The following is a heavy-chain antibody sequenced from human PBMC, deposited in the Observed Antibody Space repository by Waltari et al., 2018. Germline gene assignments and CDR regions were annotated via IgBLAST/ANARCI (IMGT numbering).Heavy chain of an antibody. Sequence: QLHLQESGPGLVQPSETLSLTCIVSGGSITSDSYYWGWIRQPPGKGLEYIGTIYYTGGTYDNPSLKSRITMSVDMSKNQYSLNLRSVTAADTAVYFCVRRRDGYNGIDDWGQGTLVTVSS. CDR3: VRRRDGYNGIDD. CDR1: GGSITSDSYY. J-gene: IGHJ4*02. D-gene: IGHD5-12*01. CDR2: IYYTGGT. V-gene: IGHV4-39*01.